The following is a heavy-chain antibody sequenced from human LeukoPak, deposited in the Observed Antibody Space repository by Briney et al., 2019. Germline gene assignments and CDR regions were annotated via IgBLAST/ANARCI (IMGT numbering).Heavy chain of an antibody. CDR3: ARDRESSGGILFRNWFDP. Sequence: ASVKVSCKASGYTFTSYYMHWVRQAPGQGLEWMGIINPSGGSTSYAQKFQGRVTMTRDMSTSTVYMELSSLRSEDTAVYYCARDRESSGGILFRNWFDPWGQGTLVTVSS. V-gene: IGHV1-46*01. CDR2: INPSGGST. CDR1: GYTFTSYY. J-gene: IGHJ5*02. D-gene: IGHD2-15*01.